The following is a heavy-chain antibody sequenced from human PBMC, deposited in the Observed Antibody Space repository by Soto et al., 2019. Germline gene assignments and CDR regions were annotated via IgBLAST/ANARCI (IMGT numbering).Heavy chain of an antibody. J-gene: IGHJ4*02. V-gene: IGHV5-10-1*01. D-gene: IGHD6-13*01. CDR3: ARRVAAATHFDY. Sequence: PGESLKISCKGSGYSFTRYWISWVRQMPGKGLEWMGRIDPSDSYTNYSPSFQGHVTISADKSISTAYLQWSSLKASDTAMYYCARRVAAATHFDYWGQGTLVTVSS. CDR1: GYSFTRYW. CDR2: IDPSDSYT.